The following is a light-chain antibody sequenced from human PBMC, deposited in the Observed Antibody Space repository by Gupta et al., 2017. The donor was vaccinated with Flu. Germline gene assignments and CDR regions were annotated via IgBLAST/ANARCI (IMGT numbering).Light chain of an antibody. CDR1: QSVNNNY. CDR2: GAS. V-gene: IGKV3-20*01. CDR3: QQYADSPPWT. Sequence: EIVLTQSPGTLSLSPGEGATLSCRASQSVNNNYLAWYQQTPGQAPRLLIYGASRRATGIPDRFSGSGSGTDFTLTISRLEPEDFAVYFCQQYADSPPWTFGQGTKVEIK. J-gene: IGKJ1*01.